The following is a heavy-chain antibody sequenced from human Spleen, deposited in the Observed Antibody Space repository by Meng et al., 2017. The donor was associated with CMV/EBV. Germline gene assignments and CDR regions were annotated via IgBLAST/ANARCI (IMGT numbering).Heavy chain of an antibody. CDR2: ISYDGSNK. Sequence: GGSLRLSCAASGFTFSSYAMHWVRQAPGKGLEWVAVISYDGSNKYYADSVKGRFTISRDNSKNTLYLQMNSLRAEDTALYYCARVYSSGWTPYGMDVWGQGTTVTVSS. V-gene: IGHV3-30*04. CDR3: ARVYSSGWTPYGMDV. J-gene: IGHJ6*02. CDR1: GFTFSSYA. D-gene: IGHD6-19*01.